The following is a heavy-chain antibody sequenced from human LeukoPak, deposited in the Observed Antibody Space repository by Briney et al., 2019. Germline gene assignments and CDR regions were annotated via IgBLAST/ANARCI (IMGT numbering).Heavy chain of an antibody. J-gene: IGHJ4*02. D-gene: IGHD3-10*01. CDR1: GYTFTDYY. CDR2: IYPDSGGT. CDR3: ARGRSDYYLDS. Sequence: ASLKVSCKASGYTFTDYYMHWVRQAPGHGLEWMGWIYPDSGGTNYAQKFQGRVTMTRDTSISTAYMGLSRLTSDDTAVNYCARGRSDYYLDSWGQGTLVTVSS. V-gene: IGHV1-2*02.